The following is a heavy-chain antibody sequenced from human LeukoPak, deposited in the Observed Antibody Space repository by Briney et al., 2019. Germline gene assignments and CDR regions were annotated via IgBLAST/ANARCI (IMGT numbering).Heavy chain of an antibody. CDR3: ASQEASVGGNYDY. J-gene: IGHJ4*02. V-gene: IGHV4-39*07. CDR2: IYYSGST. D-gene: IGHD4-23*01. Sequence: SETLSLTCTVSGGSISNSSYYRGWIRQPPGKGLEWIGSIYYSGSTYYNPSLKSRVTISVDTSKNQFSLKLSSVTAADTAVYYCASQEASVGGNYDYWGQGTLVTVSS. CDR1: GGSISNSSYY.